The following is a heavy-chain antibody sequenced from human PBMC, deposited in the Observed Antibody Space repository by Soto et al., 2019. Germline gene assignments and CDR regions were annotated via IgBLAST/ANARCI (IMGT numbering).Heavy chain of an antibody. CDR3: VREEIGSDPYFDY. CDR2: INRDGSST. V-gene: IGHV3-74*01. CDR1: GFTFSSYW. J-gene: IGHJ4*02. D-gene: IGHD1-26*01. Sequence: EVQLVESGGGLVQPGGSLRLSCAASGFTFSSYWMHWVRQAPGKGLVWVSRINRDGSSTSYADSVKGRFTTSRDNTKNTLYLHMNSLRAEDTAVYYCVREEIGSDPYFDYWGQGTLVTVSS.